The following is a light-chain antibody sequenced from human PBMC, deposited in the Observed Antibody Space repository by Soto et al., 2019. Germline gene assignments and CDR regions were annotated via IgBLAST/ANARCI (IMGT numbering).Light chain of an antibody. J-gene: IGKJ5*01. V-gene: IGKV3-15*01. CDR2: GAS. CDR1: QSVDIN. CDR3: QQYKNLPPIP. Sequence: EIVLTQSPATLSVSPGERVTLSCRASQSVDINLAWYQQKPGQAPRLLIYGASTRATDMPGRFSGRGSGTEFTLTISSLQSEDFAVYFCQQYKNLPPIPFGQGTRLEIK.